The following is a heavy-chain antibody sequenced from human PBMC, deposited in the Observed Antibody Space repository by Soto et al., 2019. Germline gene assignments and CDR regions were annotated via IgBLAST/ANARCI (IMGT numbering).Heavy chain of an antibody. V-gene: IGHV2-70*04. Sequence: SGPTLVNPTQTLTLTCTFSGFSLSTSGMRVSWIRQPPGKALEWLARIDWDDDKFYNTSLKTRLTISKDSSKNQVVLKMTNMDPVDTATYYCARMFHCSGGTCPFDDWGQGALVTVSS. D-gene: IGHD2-15*01. J-gene: IGHJ4*02. CDR2: IDWDDDK. CDR1: GFSLSTSGMR. CDR3: ARMFHCSGGTCPFDD.